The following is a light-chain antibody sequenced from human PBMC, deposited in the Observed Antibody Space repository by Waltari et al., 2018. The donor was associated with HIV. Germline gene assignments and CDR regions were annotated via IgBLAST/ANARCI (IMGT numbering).Light chain of an antibody. CDR1: SSDVGHYNL. CDR3: CSYTTSDTWV. V-gene: IGLV2-14*01. CDR2: EVT. Sequence: QSALTQPASVSGSPGQSITISCAGTSSDVGHYNLVSWYQQHPGKAPKLIVFEVTNRASGLSSRFSGSKSDNTASLTISGLQAEDEADYYCCSYTTSDTWVFGGGTKLTVL. J-gene: IGLJ3*02.